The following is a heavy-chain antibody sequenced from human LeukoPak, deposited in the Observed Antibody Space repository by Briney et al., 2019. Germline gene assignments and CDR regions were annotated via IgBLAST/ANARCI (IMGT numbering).Heavy chain of an antibody. CDR1: GFTFSTYA. CDR3: AKRRLHISGSYQGYYFDY. Sequence: GGSLRLSCAASGFTFSTYAMSWVRQIPGKGLEWVSAISGSDDSTYYADPVKGRFTISRDNSKNTLYLQMNSLRAEDTAVYYCAKRRLHISGSYQGYYFDYWGQGTLVTVSS. D-gene: IGHD1-26*01. CDR2: ISGSDDST. V-gene: IGHV3-23*01. J-gene: IGHJ4*02.